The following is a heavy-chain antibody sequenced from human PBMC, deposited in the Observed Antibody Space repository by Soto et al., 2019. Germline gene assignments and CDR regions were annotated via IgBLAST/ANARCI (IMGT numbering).Heavy chain of an antibody. CDR3: ARGRDYSTVQLGY. Sequence: QVQLVQSGAEVKKPGASVKVSCKASGYTFTSYNINWVRQATGQGLEWMGWMNPNSGNTGYAQKCHGRVTMTRNPSIRTAYMELSSLRSDDAAVYYGARGRDYSTVQLGYWGQGTLVTVSS. J-gene: IGHJ4*02. V-gene: IGHV1-8*01. CDR1: GYTFTSYN. CDR2: MNPNSGNT. D-gene: IGHD6-13*01.